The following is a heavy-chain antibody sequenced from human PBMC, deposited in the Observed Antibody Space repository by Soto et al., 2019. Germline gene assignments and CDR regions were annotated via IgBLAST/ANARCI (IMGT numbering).Heavy chain of an antibody. Sequence: QVQLVQSGAEGKNPGSSVKVSCKTSGGTSKSYLFDWLRQAPGQGLEWMGGIIPAFGTAKYAQKFQGRVTITADKSTTTAYMELRTLTSEDTAVYYCARGLDQPPVGLYFDTWGQGTLVTVSS. CDR3: ARGLDQPPVGLYFDT. V-gene: IGHV1-69*06. CDR2: IIPAFGTA. D-gene: IGHD2-2*01. J-gene: IGHJ4*02. CDR1: GGTSKSYL.